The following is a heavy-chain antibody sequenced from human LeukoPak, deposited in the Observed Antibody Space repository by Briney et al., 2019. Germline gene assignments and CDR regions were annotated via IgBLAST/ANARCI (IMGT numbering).Heavy chain of an antibody. J-gene: IGHJ4*02. D-gene: IGHD3-10*01. CDR3: ARGRWFGEPVDY. Sequence: SETLSLTCTVSGGSISSSSYYWGWIRQPPGKGLEWIGEINHSGSTNYNPSLKSRVTISVDTSKNQFSLKLSSVTAADTAVYYCARGRWFGEPVDYWGQGTLVTVSS. CDR2: INHSGST. CDR1: GGSISSSSYY. V-gene: IGHV4-39*07.